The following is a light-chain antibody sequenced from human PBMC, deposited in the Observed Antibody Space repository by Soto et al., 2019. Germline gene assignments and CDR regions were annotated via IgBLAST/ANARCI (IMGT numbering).Light chain of an antibody. CDR1: QSVSSD. V-gene: IGKV3-15*01. CDR3: QQYSNWPWT. CDR2: GAT. J-gene: IGKJ1*01. Sequence: EIVMTPSPATLSVSPGERATLSCRASQSVSSDLAWYHQKPGQPPRLLIFGATTRASGIPVRFSGSGSGTEFTLTISSLQSEDFAVYSCQQYSNWPWTFGQGTKVDIK.